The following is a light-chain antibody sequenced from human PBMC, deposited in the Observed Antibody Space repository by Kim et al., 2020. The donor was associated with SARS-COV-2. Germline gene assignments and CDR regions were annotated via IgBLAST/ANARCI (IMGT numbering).Light chain of an antibody. CDR3: QQYGSSPRT. V-gene: IGKV3-20*01. J-gene: IGKJ2*01. CDR2: GAA. Sequence: LSQVERATLSGRASQSVSGSKLVWYQQKPGQATRLLIYGAASRATGIPDRFSGSGSGTDFTLTISRLEPEDVAVYYCQQYGSSPRTFGQGTKLEI. CDR1: QSVSGSK.